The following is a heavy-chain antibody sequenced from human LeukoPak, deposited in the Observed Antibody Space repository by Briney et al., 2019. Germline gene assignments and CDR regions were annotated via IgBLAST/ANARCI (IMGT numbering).Heavy chain of an antibody. CDR2: ISGSGGST. CDR3: ARDRSPMIVVVTFDY. Sequence: GGSLRLSCAASGFTFSSYAMSWVRQAPGKGLEWVSAISGSGGSTYYADSVKGRFTISRDNSKNTLYLQMNSLRAEDMAVYYCARDRSPMIVVVTFDYWGQGTLVTVSS. CDR1: GFTFSSYA. V-gene: IGHV3-23*01. D-gene: IGHD3-22*01. J-gene: IGHJ4*02.